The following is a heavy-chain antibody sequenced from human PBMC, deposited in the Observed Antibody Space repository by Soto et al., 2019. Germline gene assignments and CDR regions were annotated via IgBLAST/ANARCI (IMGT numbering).Heavy chain of an antibody. CDR1: GFTFSSYA. CDR2: ISGSGGST. J-gene: IGHJ6*02. CDR3: AKEGTLTGYPAWYYYYGMDV. D-gene: IGHD3-9*01. V-gene: IGHV3-23*01. Sequence: GGSLRLSCAASGFTFSSYAMSWVRQAPGKGLEWVSAISGSGGSTYYAGSVKGRFTISRDNSKNTLYLQMNSLRAEDTAVYYCAKEGTLTGYPAWYYYYGMDVWGQGTTVTVSS.